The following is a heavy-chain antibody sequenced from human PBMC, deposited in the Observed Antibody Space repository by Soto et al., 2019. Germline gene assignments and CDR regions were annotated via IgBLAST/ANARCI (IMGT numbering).Heavy chain of an antibody. J-gene: IGHJ4*02. CDR3: ARHKYGSGSTYFDY. CDR1: GGSISSGPYS. D-gene: IGHD3-10*01. CDR2: FHYGEST. V-gene: IGHV4-39*01. Sequence: SETLSLTCIVSGGSISSGPYSWGWIRQPPGEGLEWIATFHYGESTHYNPSLESRVTVSVDTSQNHFSLKVSSVTAADTAVYYCARHKYGSGSTYFDYWGQGTPVTVSS.